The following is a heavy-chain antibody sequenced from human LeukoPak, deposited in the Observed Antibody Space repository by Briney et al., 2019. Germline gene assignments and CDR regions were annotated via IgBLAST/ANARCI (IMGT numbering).Heavy chain of an antibody. V-gene: IGHV3-23*01. J-gene: IGHJ4*02. D-gene: IGHD1-26*01. Sequence: GGSLRLSCSASGFTFSSYAMSGVRQAPGKGLEWVSVVSGGGNRTYYADSVKGRFTISRDNSKNTLYMKMNTLRAEDTAVYYCAKALGGSYYGDRGFDYWGQGTLVTVSS. CDR2: VSGGGNRT. CDR3: AKALGGSYYGDRGFDY. CDR1: GFTFSSYA.